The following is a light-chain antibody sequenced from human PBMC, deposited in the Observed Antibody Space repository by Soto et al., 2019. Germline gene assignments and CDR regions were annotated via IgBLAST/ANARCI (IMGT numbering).Light chain of an antibody. J-gene: IGKJ1*01. Sequence: AIQMTQSPSSLSEYVGDRVTITCRASQGIRNDLGWYQQKPGKAHKLLIYAASSLQSGVPSRFSGSGSGTDFTLTISSLQPEDFATYYCLQDYNYPWTFGQGTKVEIK. V-gene: IGKV1-6*01. CDR1: QGIRND. CDR2: AAS. CDR3: LQDYNYPWT.